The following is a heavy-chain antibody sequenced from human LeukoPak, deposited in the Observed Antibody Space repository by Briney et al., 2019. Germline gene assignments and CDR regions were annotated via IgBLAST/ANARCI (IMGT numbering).Heavy chain of an antibody. CDR3: ARGGLAAAGYYYYGMDV. J-gene: IGHJ6*02. V-gene: IGHV1-8*01. Sequence: ASVKDSCKASGYTFTSYDINWVRQATGQGLEWMGWMNPNSGNTGYAQKFQGRVTMTRNTSISTAYMELSSLRSEDTAVYYCARGGLAAAGYYYYGMDVWGQGTTVTVSS. CDR1: GYTFTSYD. CDR2: MNPNSGNT. D-gene: IGHD6-13*01.